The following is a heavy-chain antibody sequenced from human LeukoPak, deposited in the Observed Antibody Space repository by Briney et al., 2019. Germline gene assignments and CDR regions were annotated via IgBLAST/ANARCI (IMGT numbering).Heavy chain of an antibody. V-gene: IGHV4-59*05. D-gene: IGHD5-18*01. CDR3: ARLGGYSYGYSGAFDI. CDR2: IYYSGST. J-gene: IGHJ3*02. Sequence: SETLSLTCTVSGGSISSYYWSWIRQPPGKGLEWIGSIYYSGSTYYNPSLKSRVTISVDTSKNQFSLKLSSVTATDTAVYYCARLGGYSYGYSGAFDIWGQGTMVTVSS. CDR1: GGSISSYY.